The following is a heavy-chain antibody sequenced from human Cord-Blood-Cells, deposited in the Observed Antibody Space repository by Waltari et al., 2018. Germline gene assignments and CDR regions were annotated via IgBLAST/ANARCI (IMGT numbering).Heavy chain of an antibody. D-gene: IGHD3-3*01. J-gene: IGHJ5*02. CDR3: ARVLPRYYDFWSGYNWFDP. V-gene: IGHV4-34*01. CDR2: INHSGTT. Sequence: QVQLQQCGAGLLKPSETLSLPCAVYGGSFSGYYWSWLRQPPATGLEWIGEINHSGTTNNNPSLKSRVTISVDTSKNQFSLKLSSVTAADTAVYYCARVLPRYYDFWSGYNWFDPWGQGTLVTVSS. CDR1: GGSFSGYY.